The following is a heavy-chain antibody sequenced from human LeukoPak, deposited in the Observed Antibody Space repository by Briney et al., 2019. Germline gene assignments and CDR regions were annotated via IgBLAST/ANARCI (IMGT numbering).Heavy chain of an antibody. CDR3: ARSGGYSSSWSL. CDR1: GGSISTYY. D-gene: IGHD6-13*01. V-gene: IGHV4-59*01. CDR2: ISNSGIT. J-gene: IGHJ4*02. Sequence: SETLSLTCTVSGGSISTYYWNWIRQPPGKGLEWIGYISNSGITTYNPSLKSRVTISVDSSKSQFSLKLNSVTATDTAVYYCARSGGYSSSWSLWGQGTLVTVSS.